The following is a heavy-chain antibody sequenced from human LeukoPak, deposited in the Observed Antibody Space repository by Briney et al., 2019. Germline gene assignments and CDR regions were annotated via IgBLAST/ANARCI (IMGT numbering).Heavy chain of an antibody. CDR3: AKAGIVATMNADWFDP. D-gene: IGHD5-12*01. Sequence: ASVRVSCKASGYTFTSYEINCVRQATGQRLEGRGGMNPNSGNTGYAKKLQGRATMTRDTSISTAYMELSSLRFENNAVYYCAKAGIVATMNADWFDPWGQGTLVTVSS. V-gene: IGHV1-8*01. J-gene: IGHJ5*02. CDR1: GYTFTSYE. CDR2: MNPNSGNT.